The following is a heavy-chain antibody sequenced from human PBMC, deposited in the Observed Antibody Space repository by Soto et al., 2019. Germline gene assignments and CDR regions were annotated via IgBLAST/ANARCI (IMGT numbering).Heavy chain of an antibody. CDR1: GYTFTSYG. V-gene: IGHV1-18*01. CDR3: VRDAPLASPVLGSFDP. Sequence: ASVKVSCKASGYTFTSYGISWVRQAPGRGLEWMGWISAYNGNTNYAQKLQGRVTMTTDTSTSTAYMELRSLRSDDTAVYYCVRDAPLASPVLGSFDPWGQGTLVTVSS. J-gene: IGHJ5*02. CDR2: ISAYNGNT. D-gene: IGHD1-26*01.